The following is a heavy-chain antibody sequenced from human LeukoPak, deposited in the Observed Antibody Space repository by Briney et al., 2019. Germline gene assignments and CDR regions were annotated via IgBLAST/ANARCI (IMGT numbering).Heavy chain of an antibody. J-gene: IGHJ5*02. V-gene: IGHV4-4*07. CDR2: IYNGGII. D-gene: IGHD6-19*01. Sequence: SETLSLICTVSGDSISRYYWSWIRQPAGKGLEWIGRIYNGGIITYNPSLKSRVTMSIDTSNNQFSLRLRFVTAADTAVYYCARDQEGIAVPGTKGRAFDPWGQGTLVTVSS. CDR1: GDSISRYY. CDR3: ARDQEGIAVPGTKGRAFDP.